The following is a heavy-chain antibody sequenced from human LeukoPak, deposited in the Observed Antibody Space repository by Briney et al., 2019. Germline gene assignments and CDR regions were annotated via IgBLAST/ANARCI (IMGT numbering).Heavy chain of an antibody. CDR1: GFTFDAYE. Sequence: GGSLRLSCAASGFTFDAYEINWVRQAPGKGLEWVSYISGSGRTIYYADSVKGRFTISGDNAKNSLYLQMNSLRAEDTAVYYCARALYFDYWGQGTLVTVSS. CDR2: ISGSGRTI. J-gene: IGHJ4*02. V-gene: IGHV3-48*03. CDR3: ARALYFDY.